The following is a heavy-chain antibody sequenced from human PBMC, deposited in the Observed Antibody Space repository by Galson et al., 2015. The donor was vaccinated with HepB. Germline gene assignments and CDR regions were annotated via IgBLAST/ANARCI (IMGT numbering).Heavy chain of an antibody. CDR2: IRSKAYGGTT. CDR3: TTTSQVDYYDSGGYYYGDY. Sequence: SLRLSCAASGFTFGDYAMSWVRQAPGKGLEWVGFIRSKAYGGTTEYAASVKGRFTISRDDSKSIAYLQMNSLKTEDTAVYYCTTTSQVDYYDSGGYYYGDYWGQGTLVTVSS. V-gene: IGHV3-49*04. CDR1: GFTFGDYA. J-gene: IGHJ4*02. D-gene: IGHD3-22*01.